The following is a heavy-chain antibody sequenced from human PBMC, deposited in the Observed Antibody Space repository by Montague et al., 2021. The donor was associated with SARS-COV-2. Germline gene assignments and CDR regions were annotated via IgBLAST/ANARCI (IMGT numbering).Heavy chain of an antibody. CDR3: ARRALGYCSGGSCEEGFDP. CDR1: GGSISNYY. Sequence: SETLSLTCTVSGGSISNYYWSWIRQPPGKGLEWIGYIYYSGSTNYNPSLKSRVTISVDTSKNQFSLKLSSVTAADTAVYYCARRALGYCSGGSCEEGFDPWGQGTLVTVSS. D-gene: IGHD2-15*01. CDR2: IYYSGST. V-gene: IGHV4-59*08. J-gene: IGHJ5*02.